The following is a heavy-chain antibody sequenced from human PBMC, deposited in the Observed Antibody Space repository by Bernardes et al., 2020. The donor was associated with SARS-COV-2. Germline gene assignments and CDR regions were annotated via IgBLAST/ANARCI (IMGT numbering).Heavy chain of an antibody. V-gene: IGHV3-23*01. Sequence: GGSLRLSCAASGFTFSSYDMSWVRQAPGKGLEWVSGISGSGGGSTYYADSVKGRFTISRDNSKNTLYLQMNSLRAEDTAVYYCAKTTKGSYYALIYYYYGMDVWGQGTTVTVSS. CDR2: ISGSGGGST. CDR3: AKTTKGSYYALIYYYYGMDV. J-gene: IGHJ6*02. D-gene: IGHD3-10*01. CDR1: GFTFSSYD.